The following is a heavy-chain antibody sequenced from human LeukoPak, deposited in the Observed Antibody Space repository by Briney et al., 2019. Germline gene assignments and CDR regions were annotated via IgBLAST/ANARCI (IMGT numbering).Heavy chain of an antibody. D-gene: IGHD3-10*01. V-gene: IGHV1-46*01. CDR3: AREWDYYGSGSPADY. CDR2: INPSGGST. J-gene: IGHJ4*02. CDR1: GYTFTGYY. Sequence: ASVKVSCKASGYTFTGYYMHWVRQAPGQGLEWMGIINPSGGSTSYAQKFQGRVTMTRDMSTSTVYMELSSLRSEDTAVYYCAREWDYYGSGSPADYWGQGTLVTVSS.